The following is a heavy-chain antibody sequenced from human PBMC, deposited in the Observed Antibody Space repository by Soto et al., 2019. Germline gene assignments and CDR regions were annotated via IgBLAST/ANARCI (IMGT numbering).Heavy chain of an antibody. CDR2: IIPIFGTA. J-gene: IGHJ4*02. D-gene: IGHD6-6*01. V-gene: IGHV1-69*06. CDR1: GGTFSSYA. Sequence: QVQLVQSGAEVKKPGSSVKVSCKASGGTFSSYAISWVRQAPGQGLEWMGGIIPIFGTANYAQKVQGRVTITADKSKSTAYMELSSLRSEDTAVYYCARGGRVAARPQAQLWVDYWGQGTLVTVSS. CDR3: ARGGRVAARPQAQLWVDY.